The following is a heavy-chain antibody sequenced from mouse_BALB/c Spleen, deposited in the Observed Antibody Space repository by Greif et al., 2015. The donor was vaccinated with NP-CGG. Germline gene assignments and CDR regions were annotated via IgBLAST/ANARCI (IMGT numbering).Heavy chain of an antibody. CDR2: IYPGSGNT. J-gene: IGHJ4*01. Sequence: VVESGPELVKPGASVKISCKASGYTFTDYYINWVKQKPGQGLEWIGWIYPGSGNTKYNEKFKGKATLTVDTSSSTAYMQFSSLTSEDTAVHFCARRTRTEAMDYWGQGTSVTVSS. V-gene: IGHV1-84*02. CDR1: GYTFTDYY. D-gene: IGHD3-1*01. CDR3: ARRTRTEAMDY.